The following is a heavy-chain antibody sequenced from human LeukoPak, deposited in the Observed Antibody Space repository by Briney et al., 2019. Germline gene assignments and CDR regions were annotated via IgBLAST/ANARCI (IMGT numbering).Heavy chain of an antibody. CDR1: GFTVTSTY. CDR3: ARAVEYLPLDY. V-gene: IGHV3-66*01. Sequence: RRGSLRLSCAASGFTVTSTYITWVRPAPGKGLEWVSIIHISGSTYYADSVRGRFTISRDNSKNTVYLQMNSLRADDTAIYYCARAVEYLPLDYWGQGTLVAVSS. D-gene: IGHD2/OR15-2a*01. CDR2: IHISGST. J-gene: IGHJ4*02.